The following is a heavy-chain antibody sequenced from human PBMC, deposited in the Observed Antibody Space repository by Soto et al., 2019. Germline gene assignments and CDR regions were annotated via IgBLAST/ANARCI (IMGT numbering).Heavy chain of an antibody. CDR2: FSGSGGNI. J-gene: IGHJ6*02. V-gene: IGHV3-23*01. D-gene: IGHD2-2*01. CDR3: AKDPPWTVGPLAMDV. CDR1: GFTFSTHA. Sequence: PGGSLRLSCVAPGFTFSTHAMSWVRDVPGKGLEWVSTFSGSGGNIYYGESVKGRFTISSDDPKNTLYLDMNSLRVEDTAVYYCAKDPPWTVGPLAMDVWGQGTTVTAP.